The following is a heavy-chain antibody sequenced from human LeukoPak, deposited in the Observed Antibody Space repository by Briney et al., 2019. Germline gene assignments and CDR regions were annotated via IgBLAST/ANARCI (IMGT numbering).Heavy chain of an antibody. CDR2: INHSGST. CDR3: AISGGGWYEADY. Sequence: SETLSLTCAVYGGSFSGDYWSWIRQPPGKGLEWIGEINHSGSTNYKPSLKSRVTISVDTSKNQFSLKLSSVTAADTAVYYCAISGGGWYEADYWGQRTLVTVSS. D-gene: IGHD6-19*01. J-gene: IGHJ4*02. CDR1: GGSFSGDY. V-gene: IGHV4-34*01.